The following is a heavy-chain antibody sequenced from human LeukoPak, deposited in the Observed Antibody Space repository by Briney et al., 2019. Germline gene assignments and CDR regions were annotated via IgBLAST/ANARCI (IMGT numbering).Heavy chain of an antibody. Sequence: QAGGSLRLSCVVSGFTFRSYWMHWVRRVPGEGLVWVSRINNDGSGTNYADSVKGRFTISRDNAKNTLYLQMNSLRAEDTAVYYCARYCSGGSCWDYWGQGTLVTVSS. CDR1: GFTFRSYW. CDR2: INNDGSGT. D-gene: IGHD2-15*01. CDR3: ARYCSGGSCWDY. V-gene: IGHV3-74*01. J-gene: IGHJ4*02.